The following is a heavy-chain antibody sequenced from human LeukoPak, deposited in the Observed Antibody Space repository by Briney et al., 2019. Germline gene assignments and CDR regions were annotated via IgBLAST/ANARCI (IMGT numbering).Heavy chain of an antibody. CDR3: ARDGYCSGGSCCRDNWFDP. D-gene: IGHD2-15*01. Sequence: GASVKVSCKASGYTFTSYGISWVRQAPGQGLEWMGWISAYNGNTNYAQKLQGRVTMTTDTSTSTAYMELRSLRSDDTAVYYCARDGYCSGGSCCRDNWFDPWGQGTLVTVSS. CDR1: GYTFTSYG. CDR2: ISAYNGNT. V-gene: IGHV1-18*01. J-gene: IGHJ5*02.